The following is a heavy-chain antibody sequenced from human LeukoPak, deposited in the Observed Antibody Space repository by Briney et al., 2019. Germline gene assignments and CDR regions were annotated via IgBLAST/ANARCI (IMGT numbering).Heavy chain of an antibody. D-gene: IGHD2-15*01. CDR3: ARVVGGTGGYFDY. V-gene: IGHV3-21*01. CDR1: GFTFNSYS. J-gene: IGHJ4*02. CDR2: ISSRSNYI. Sequence: GGSLRLSCAASGFTFNSYSMNWVRQATGKGLEWVSYISSRSNYIYYADSVKGRLTISRDNAKNSLYLQMNSLRAEDTAVYYYARVVGGTGGYFDYWGQETLVTVSS.